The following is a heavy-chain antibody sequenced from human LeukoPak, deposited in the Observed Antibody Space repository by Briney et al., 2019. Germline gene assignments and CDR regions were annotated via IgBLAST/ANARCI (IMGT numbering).Heavy chain of an antibody. J-gene: IGHJ6*03. CDR2: IKTDGSET. Sequence: GGSLRLSCAASGFTFSSYWMSWVRQAPGKGLEWVAYIKTDGSETFYADSVKGRFTISRDNAKNSPYLQMNSLRAEDTAVYYCARDQDYMDVWGKGTTLTVSS. CDR3: ARDQDYMDV. V-gene: IGHV3-7*01. CDR1: GFTFSSYW.